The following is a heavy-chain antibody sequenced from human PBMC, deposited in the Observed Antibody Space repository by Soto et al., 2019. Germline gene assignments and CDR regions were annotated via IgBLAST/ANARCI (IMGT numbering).Heavy chain of an antibody. CDR3: ARGWGYDSNDYYYAY. CDR1: GGTFSRQA. Sequence: QVQLVQSGAEVRKPGSSVKVSCKASGGTFSRQAISGVQQPPGQGLEWVGGIIPIFGTANHAQKFQGRVTIIADESTSTVYMELSSLRSEDTAMYYCARGWGYDSNDYYYAYWGQGTLVIVSS. J-gene: IGHJ4*02. CDR2: IIPIFGTA. V-gene: IGHV1-69*01. D-gene: IGHD3-22*01.